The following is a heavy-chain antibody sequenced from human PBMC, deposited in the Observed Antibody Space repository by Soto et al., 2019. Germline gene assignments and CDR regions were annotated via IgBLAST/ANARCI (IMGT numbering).Heavy chain of an antibody. V-gene: IGHV3-23*01. Sequence: EVQLLESGGGLVQPGGSLRLSCAASGFTFSSYAMSWVRQAPGKGLEWVSAISGSGGSTYYADSVKGRFTISRDNSKNQRYLEMSSLRAKDTAVYYCARRSSGWYFDYWGQGALVTVSS. CDR2: ISGSGGST. J-gene: IGHJ4*02. D-gene: IGHD6-19*01. CDR1: GFTFSSYA. CDR3: ARRSSGWYFDY.